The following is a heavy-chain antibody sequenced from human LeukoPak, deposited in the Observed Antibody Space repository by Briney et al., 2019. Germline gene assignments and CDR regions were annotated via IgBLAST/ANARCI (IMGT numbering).Heavy chain of an antibody. J-gene: IGHJ4*02. CDR2: IYSGGST. Sequence: GGSLRLSCAASGFTVSSNYMSWVRQAPGKGLEWVSVIYSGGSTYYADSVKGRFTISRDNSKNTLYLQMNSLRAEDTAVYYCASSAAGFLYYFDYWGQGTLVTVSS. V-gene: IGHV3-53*01. CDR3: ASSAAGFLYYFDY. D-gene: IGHD2-15*01. CDR1: GFTVSSNY.